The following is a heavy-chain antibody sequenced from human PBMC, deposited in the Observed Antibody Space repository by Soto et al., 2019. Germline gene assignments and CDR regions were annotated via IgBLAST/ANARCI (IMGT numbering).Heavy chain of an antibody. Sequence: SETLSLTCAVSGGSISSGGYSWSWIRQPPGKGLKWIGYIYHSGSTYYNPSLKSRVTISVDSSKNQFSLKLSSVTAADTAVYYCAGVDNSALDPWGQGTLVTVSS. J-gene: IGHJ5*02. V-gene: IGHV4-30-2*01. CDR3: AGVDNSALDP. CDR2: IYHSGST. CDR1: GGSISSGGYS. D-gene: IGHD5-12*01.